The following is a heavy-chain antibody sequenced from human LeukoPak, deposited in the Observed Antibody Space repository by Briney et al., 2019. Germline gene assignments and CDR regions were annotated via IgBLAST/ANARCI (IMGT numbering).Heavy chain of an antibody. J-gene: IGHJ4*02. V-gene: IGHV1-8*01. CDR1: GYTFTSYD. CDR2: MNPNSGNT. CDR3: ARASIAAAGQTPYYFDY. D-gene: IGHD6-13*01. Sequence: ASVKVSCKASGYTFTSYDINWVRQATGQGLEWMGWMNPNSGNTGYAQKFQGRVTMTRNTSISTAYMELSSLRSEDTAVYYCARASIAAAGQTPYYFDYWGQGTLVTVSS.